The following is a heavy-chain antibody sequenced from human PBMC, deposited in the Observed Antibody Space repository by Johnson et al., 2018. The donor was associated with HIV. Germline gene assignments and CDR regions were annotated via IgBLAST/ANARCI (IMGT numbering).Heavy chain of an antibody. CDR1: GFSISRNY. J-gene: IGHJ3*02. CDR2: IYRAGST. Sequence: VQLVESGGGLVQPGGSLRLSCAASGFSISRNYMSWIRQAPGKGLEWVSVIYRAGSTSYADSVKDRFTISRDISKNTIYLQMNSLRAEDTAMYYCARDGTETGPDDAFDIWGQGTMVTVSS. D-gene: IGHD1-1*01. V-gene: IGHV3-66*01. CDR3: ARDGTETGPDDAFDI.